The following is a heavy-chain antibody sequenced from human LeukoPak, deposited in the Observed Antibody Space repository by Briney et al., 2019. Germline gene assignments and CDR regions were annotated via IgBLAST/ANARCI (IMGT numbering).Heavy chain of an antibody. CDR3: ARENSAGKLDAFDI. J-gene: IGHJ3*02. Sequence: PGGSLRLSCAASGFTFSSYAMHWVRQAPGKGLEWVAVISYDGSNKYYADSVKGRFTISRDNSKNTLYLQMNSLRAEDTAVYYCARENSAGKLDAFDIWGQGTMVTVSS. D-gene: IGHD2/OR15-2a*01. CDR2: ISYDGSNK. V-gene: IGHV3-30-3*01. CDR1: GFTFSSYA.